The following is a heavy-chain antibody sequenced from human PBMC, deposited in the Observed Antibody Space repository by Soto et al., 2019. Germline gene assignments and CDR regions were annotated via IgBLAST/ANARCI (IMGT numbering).Heavy chain of an antibody. D-gene: IGHD3-22*01. CDR2: INPNSGGT. CDR1: GYTFTGYY. V-gene: IGHV1-2*02. J-gene: IGHJ6*02. CDR3: ARGITMIVVVTVGGMDV. Sequence: QVQLVQSGAEVKKPGASVKVSCKASGYTFTGYYMHWVRQAPGQGLEWMGWINPNSGGTNYAQKFQGRVTMTRDTSISTAYMELSRLRSDDTAVYYCARGITMIVVVTVGGMDVWGQGTTVTVSS.